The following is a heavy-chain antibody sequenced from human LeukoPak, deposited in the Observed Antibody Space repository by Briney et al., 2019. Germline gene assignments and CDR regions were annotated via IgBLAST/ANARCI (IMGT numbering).Heavy chain of an antibody. J-gene: IGHJ4*02. CDR3: ARLTTGEYYFDY. V-gene: IGHV4-59*01. CDR1: GGSISIYY. D-gene: IGHD4-17*01. Sequence: SETLSLTCTVSGGSISIYYWSWIRQPPGKGLEWIGYIYYSGSTNYNPSLKSRVTISVDTSKNQFSLKLSSVTAADTAVYYCARLTTGEYYFDYWGQGTLVTVSS. CDR2: IYYSGST.